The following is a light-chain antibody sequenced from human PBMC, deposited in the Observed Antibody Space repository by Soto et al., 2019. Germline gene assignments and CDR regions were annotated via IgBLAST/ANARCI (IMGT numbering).Light chain of an antibody. CDR3: QQYGSSPRT. CDR1: QSVRSNH. CDR2: DAS. J-gene: IGKJ2*01. Sequence: EIVLTQSPGTLSLSPGERATLSCRASQSVRSNHLAWYQQKPGQAPRLLIYDASSRATGIPARFSGSGSGTGFSRTISRLEPEDFAVYYCQQYGSSPRTFGRGTKLEI. V-gene: IGKV3-20*01.